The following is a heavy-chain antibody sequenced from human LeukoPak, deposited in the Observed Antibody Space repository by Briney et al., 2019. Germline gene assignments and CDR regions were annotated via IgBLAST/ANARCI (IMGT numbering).Heavy chain of an antibody. Sequence: PSETLSLTCAVYGGSFSGYYWSWIRQPPGKGLEWIGEINHSGSTNYNPSLKSRVTISVDTSKNQFSLKLSSVTAADTAVYYCATANLGYMDVWGKGTTVTVSS. V-gene: IGHV4-34*01. CDR3: ATANLGYMDV. CDR2: INHSGST. J-gene: IGHJ6*03. CDR1: GGSFSGYY. D-gene: IGHD4/OR15-4a*01.